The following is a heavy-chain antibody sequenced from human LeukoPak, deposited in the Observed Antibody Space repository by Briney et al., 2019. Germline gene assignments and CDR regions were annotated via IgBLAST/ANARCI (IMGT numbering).Heavy chain of an antibody. D-gene: IGHD2-15*01. CDR1: GGSISTSNYY. J-gene: IGHJ5*02. Sequence: SETLSLTCTVSGGSISTSNYYWGWIRQPPGKGLEWIGNIFYSGSTYYSPSLKSRVTISVDTSKNQFSLKLSSVTAADTAVYYCARETRSGGSLLRGNWFDPWGQGTLVTVSS. CDR2: IFYSGST. V-gene: IGHV4-39*07. CDR3: ARETRSGGSLLRGNWFDP.